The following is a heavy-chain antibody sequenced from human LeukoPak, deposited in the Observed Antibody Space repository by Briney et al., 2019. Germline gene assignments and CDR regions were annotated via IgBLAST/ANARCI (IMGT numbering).Heavy chain of an antibody. D-gene: IGHD6-19*01. Sequence: PGESLKISCEGSGYTFTNYWIGWVRQMPGNGLEWMGIVYPDDSDVRYSPSFQGQVTISVDKSINTAFLQWSSLKASDTAMYYCARVDRYTSGWNAFDMWGHGTMVTVSS. CDR3: ARVDRYTSGWNAFDM. J-gene: IGHJ3*02. V-gene: IGHV5-51*01. CDR2: VYPDDSDV. CDR1: GYTFTNYW.